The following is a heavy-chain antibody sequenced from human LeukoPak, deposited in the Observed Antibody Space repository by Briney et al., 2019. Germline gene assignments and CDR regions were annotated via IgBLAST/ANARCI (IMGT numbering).Heavy chain of an antibody. CDR2: ISSSSSTI. CDR3: ATSYRIAAAGDETIDY. D-gene: IGHD6-13*01. J-gene: IGHJ4*02. CDR1: GFTFGSYS. Sequence: GGSLRLSCAASGFTFGSYSMNWVRQAPGKGLEWVSYISSSSSTIYYADSVKDRFTISRDNAKNSLYLQMNSLRDEDTAVYYCATSYRIAAAGDETIDYWGQGTLVTVSS. V-gene: IGHV3-48*02.